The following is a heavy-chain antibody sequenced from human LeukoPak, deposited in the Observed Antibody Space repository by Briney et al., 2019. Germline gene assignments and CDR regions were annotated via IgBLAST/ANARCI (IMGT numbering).Heavy chain of an antibody. CDR2: IRYDGSNE. CDR3: AKDTGRDFDY. CDR1: GFTFSSYG. D-gene: IGHD2-8*02. V-gene: IGHV3-30*02. J-gene: IGHJ4*02. Sequence: SGGSLRLSCAASGFTFSSYGMHWVRQAPPKGLEWVAFIRYDGSNEYYADSVKGRFTISRDNSKNTLDLQMNSLRAEDTAVYYCAKDTGRDFDYWGQGTLVTVSS.